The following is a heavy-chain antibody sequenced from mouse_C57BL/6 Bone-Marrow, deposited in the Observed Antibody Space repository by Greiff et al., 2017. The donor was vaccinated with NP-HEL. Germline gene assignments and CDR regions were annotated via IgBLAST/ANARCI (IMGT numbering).Heavy chain of an antibody. CDR2: IWSGGST. CDR1: GFSLTSYG. Sequence: QVQLKESGPGLVQPSQSLSITCTVSGFSLTSYGVHWVRQSPGKGLEWLGVIWSGGSTDYNAAFISRLSISKDNSKSQVFIKMNSLQADDTAIYYCARLGYGSGYCDVGGTGTTVTVAS. D-gene: IGHD1-1*01. CDR3: ARLGYGSGYCDV. V-gene: IGHV2-2*01. J-gene: IGHJ1*03.